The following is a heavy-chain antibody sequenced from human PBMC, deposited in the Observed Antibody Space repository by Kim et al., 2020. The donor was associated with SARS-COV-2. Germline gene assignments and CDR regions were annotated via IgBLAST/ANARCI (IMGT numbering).Heavy chain of an antibody. J-gene: IGHJ6*02. CDR1: GYTFTSYG. CDR3: ARNYLGTEYYYGMDV. V-gene: IGHV1-18*01. D-gene: IGHD3-16*01. Sequence: ASVKVSCKASGYTFTSYGISWVRQAPGQGLEWMGWISAYNGNTNYAQKLQGRVTMTTDTSTSTAYMELRSLRSDDTAVYYCARNYLGTEYYYGMDVWGQGTTVTVSS. CDR2: ISAYNGNT.